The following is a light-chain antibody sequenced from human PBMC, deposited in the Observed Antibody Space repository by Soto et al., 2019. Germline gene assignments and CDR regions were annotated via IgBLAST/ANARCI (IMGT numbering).Light chain of an antibody. CDR2: GAT. Sequence: EVVMTQSPATLSVSPGERATLSCRARQSVTSNLAWYQQKPGQAPRLLVYGATTRATGIPARFSGSGSGTEFYLTISSLQSADSAVYYCIKYNNWPAFTFG. J-gene: IGKJ2*01. CDR3: IKYNNWPAFT. V-gene: IGKV3-15*01. CDR1: QSVTSN.